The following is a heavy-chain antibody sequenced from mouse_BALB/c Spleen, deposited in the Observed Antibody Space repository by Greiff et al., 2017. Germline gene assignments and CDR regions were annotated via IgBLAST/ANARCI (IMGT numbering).Heavy chain of an antibody. Sequence: EVQLQQSGPGLVKPSQSLSLTCTVTGYSITSDYAWNWIRQFPGNKLEWMGYISYSGSTSYNPSLKSRISITRDTSKNQFFLQLNSVTTEDTATYYCARAETARAPWFAYWGQGTLVTVSA. CDR1: GYSITSDYA. CDR2: ISYSGST. D-gene: IGHD3-2*01. V-gene: IGHV3-2*02. CDR3: ARAETARAPWFAY. J-gene: IGHJ3*01.